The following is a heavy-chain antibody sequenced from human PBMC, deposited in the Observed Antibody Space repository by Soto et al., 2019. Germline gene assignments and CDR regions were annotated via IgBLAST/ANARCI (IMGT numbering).Heavy chain of an antibody. V-gene: IGHV3-74*01. CDR3: AREEEKSPTYNYRIYFYFCGMDV. CDR2: IDSDGRST. J-gene: IGHJ6*02. D-gene: IGHD5-18*01. CDR1: GFTFSSYW. Sequence: EVQLVESGGGLVQPGGSLRLSCAASGFTFSSYWLHWVRQAPGKGLVWVSRIDSDGRSTSHADSVQGRFTISRDNAKNALYLQMNGLGAEDTGVYYCAREEEKSPTYNYRIYFYFCGMDVWGQGTTVPVSS.